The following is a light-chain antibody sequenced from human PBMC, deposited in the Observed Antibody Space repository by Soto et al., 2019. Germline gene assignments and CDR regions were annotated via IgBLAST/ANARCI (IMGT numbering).Light chain of an antibody. V-gene: IGKV3-11*01. CDR3: QQRAKWPST. J-gene: IGKJ2*02. CDR1: QPVSDR. CDR2: DAY. Sequence: EVVMTQSPANLSVSPGAGATLSCRASQPVSDRLAWYQQKPGQAPRLLIYDAYTRATGVGARFAGSGSATDFSLTITSLEPEDFAVYYCQQRAKWPSTFGPGTKVDIK.